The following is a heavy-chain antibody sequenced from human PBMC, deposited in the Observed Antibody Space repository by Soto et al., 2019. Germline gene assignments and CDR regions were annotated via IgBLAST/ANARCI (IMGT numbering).Heavy chain of an antibody. CDR1: GFTFSTHA. V-gene: IGHV3-30-3*01. Sequence: QVQLVESGGGVVQPGRSLRLSCAASGFTFSTHAMHWVRQAPGKGLECVAIVSFDGSNKYYADSVKGRFTISRDNSKNALYLQMSGLQPEDTAVYYCARDQTGITTTGGGRIDHWGQGTLVTVSS. CDR3: ARDQTGITTTGGGRIDH. CDR2: VSFDGSNK. D-gene: IGHD1-20*01. J-gene: IGHJ4*02.